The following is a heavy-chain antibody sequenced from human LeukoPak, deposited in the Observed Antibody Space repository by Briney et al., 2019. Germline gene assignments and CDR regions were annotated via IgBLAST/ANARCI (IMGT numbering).Heavy chain of an antibody. D-gene: IGHD3-10*01. CDR2: IYYSGGT. J-gene: IGHJ4*02. Sequence: PSETLSLTCTVSGDSISSYYWSWIQQPPGKGLEWIGYIYYSGGTNYSPSLKSRVTISVDRSKNQFSLKLSSVTAADTAVYYCARDEGSGAFDYWGQGTLVTVSS. CDR3: ARDEGSGAFDY. CDR1: GDSISSYY. V-gene: IGHV4-59*12.